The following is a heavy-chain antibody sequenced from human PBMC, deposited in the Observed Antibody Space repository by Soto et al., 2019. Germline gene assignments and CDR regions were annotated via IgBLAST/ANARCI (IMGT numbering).Heavy chain of an antibody. V-gene: IGHV3-49*04. J-gene: IGHJ4*02. CDR3: ARESEDLTSNFDY. Sequence: SLSLSCTGYGFPFDDFAINWVRQAPGKGLEWVGLIRNQSYQETTEYAAAVKGRFTISRDNAKNSLYLEMNSLRTEDTAVYYCARESEDLTSNFDYWGQGTLVTVSS. CDR2: IRNQSYQETT. CDR1: GFPFDDFA.